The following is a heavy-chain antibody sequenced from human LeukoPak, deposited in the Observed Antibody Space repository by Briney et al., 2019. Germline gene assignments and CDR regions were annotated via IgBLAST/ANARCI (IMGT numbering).Heavy chain of an antibody. CDR3: ASLFTYYDSSGYYIGWFDP. D-gene: IGHD3-22*01. J-gene: IGHJ5*02. Sequence: SETLSLTCAVYGGSFSGYYWGWIRQPPGKGLEWIGSIYYSGSTYYNPSLKSRVTISVDTSKNQFSLKLSSVTAADTAVYYCASLFTYYDSSGYYIGWFDPWGQGTLVTVSS. CDR2: IYYSGST. CDR1: GGSFSGYY. V-gene: IGHV4-39*01.